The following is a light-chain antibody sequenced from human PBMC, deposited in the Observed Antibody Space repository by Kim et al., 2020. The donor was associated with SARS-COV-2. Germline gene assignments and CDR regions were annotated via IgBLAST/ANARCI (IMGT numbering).Light chain of an antibody. Sequence: VPVSPGQTASITCSGDKLGDKYACWHQQKPGQSPVLYIYQDSKRPSGIPERFSGSNSGNTATLTISGTQAMDEADYYCQAWDSTWVFGGGTQLTVL. CDR1: KLGDKY. CDR2: QDS. J-gene: IGLJ3*02. CDR3: QAWDSTWV. V-gene: IGLV3-1*01.